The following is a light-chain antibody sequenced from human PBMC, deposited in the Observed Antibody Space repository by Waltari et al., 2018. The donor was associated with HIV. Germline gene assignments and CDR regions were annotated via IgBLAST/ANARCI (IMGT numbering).Light chain of an antibody. J-gene: IGKJ1*01. CDR3: QEYNNWPWT. CDR2: GAS. Sequence: EIVLTQSPATLSVSPGDRVTLSCRASESVRSNLAWYQQKPGQAPRLVFYGASSRATGIPDRFSGSGSGTEFTHTISSLQSEDFAVYYCQEYNNWPWTFGQGTKVEIK. V-gene: IGKV3-15*01. CDR1: ESVRSN.